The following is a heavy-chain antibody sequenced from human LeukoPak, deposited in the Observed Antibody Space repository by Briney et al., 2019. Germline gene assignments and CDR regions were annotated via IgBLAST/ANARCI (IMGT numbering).Heavy chain of an antibody. D-gene: IGHD3-3*02. J-gene: IGHJ4*02. CDR3: ARRAHFILDY. V-gene: IGHV3-30*04. CDR1: GFTFSSYA. Sequence: GGSLRLSCAASGFTFSSYAMNWVRQALGEGLEWVAVISYDGSNKYYTDSVKGRFTISRDNSKNTLYLQMKSLRAEDTAVYYCARRAHFILDYWGQGTLVTVSS. CDR2: ISYDGSNK.